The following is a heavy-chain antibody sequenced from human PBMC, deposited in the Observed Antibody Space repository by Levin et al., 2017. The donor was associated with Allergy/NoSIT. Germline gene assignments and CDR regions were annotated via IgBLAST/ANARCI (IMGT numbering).Heavy chain of an antibody. D-gene: IGHD6-6*01. J-gene: IGHJ6*02. CDR1: GYTFTSYD. Sequence: GESLKISCKASGYTFTSYDINWVRQATGQGLEWMGWMNPNSGNTGYAQKFQGRVTMTRNTSISTAYMELSSLRSEDTAVYYCARSYSSSFFGNYYYYYGMDVWGQGTTVTVSS. V-gene: IGHV1-8*01. CDR3: ARSYSSSFFGNYYYYYGMDV. CDR2: MNPNSGNT.